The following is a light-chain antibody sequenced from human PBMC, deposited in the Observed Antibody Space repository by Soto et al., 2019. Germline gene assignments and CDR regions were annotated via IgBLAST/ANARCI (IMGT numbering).Light chain of an antibody. Sequence: EILLTQSPATLSLSPGERATLSCRASQTIDNTLAWYQRKPGQAPRLLIYDASTRATGAPARFSGSGSGTDFTLTISSLQSEDFAVYWCQQYNNWPLTFGPGTRLEIK. J-gene: IGKJ5*01. V-gene: IGKV3-15*01. CDR2: DAS. CDR1: QTIDNT. CDR3: QQYNNWPLT.